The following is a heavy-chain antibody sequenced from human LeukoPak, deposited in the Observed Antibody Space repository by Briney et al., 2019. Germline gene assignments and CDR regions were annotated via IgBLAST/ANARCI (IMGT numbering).Heavy chain of an antibody. Sequence: GGSLRLSCAASGFTFSGHWMSWVRQAPGKGLEWVASINQGGSDKYYVDSVKGRFTISRDNANNLLYLQMNSLRGEDTAVYYCTRDRSRAEDDWGQGTLVTVSS. CDR3: TRDRSRAEDD. J-gene: IGHJ4*02. CDR1: GFTFSGHW. D-gene: IGHD1-14*01. V-gene: IGHV3-7*01. CDR2: INQGGSDK.